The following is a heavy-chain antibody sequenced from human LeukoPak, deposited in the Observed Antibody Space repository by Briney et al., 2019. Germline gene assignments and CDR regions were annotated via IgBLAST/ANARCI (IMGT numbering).Heavy chain of an antibody. Sequence: SETLSLTCTVSGGSISSSSYYWGWIRQPPGKGLEWIGSIYYSGSTYYNPSLKSRVTISVDTSKNQFSLKLSSVTAADTAVYYRARLGSGYYPSFDYWGQGTLVTVSS. J-gene: IGHJ4*02. CDR3: ARLGSGYYPSFDY. CDR1: GGSISSSSYY. V-gene: IGHV4-39*01. CDR2: IYYSGST. D-gene: IGHD3-22*01.